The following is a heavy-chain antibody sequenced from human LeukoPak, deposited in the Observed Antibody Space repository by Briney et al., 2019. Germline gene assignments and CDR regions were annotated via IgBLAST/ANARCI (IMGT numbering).Heavy chain of an antibody. CDR3: ARTNSYSGWYGYYFDY. J-gene: IGHJ4*02. V-gene: IGHV3-53*01. CDR2: IYSGGST. CDR1: GFTVSSNY. D-gene: IGHD6-19*01. Sequence: GGPLRLSCAASGFTVSSNYMSWVRQAPGKGLEWVSVIYSGGSTYYADSVKGRFTISRDSSKNTLYLQMNSLRAEDTAVYYCARTNSYSGWYGYYFDYWGQGTLVTVSS.